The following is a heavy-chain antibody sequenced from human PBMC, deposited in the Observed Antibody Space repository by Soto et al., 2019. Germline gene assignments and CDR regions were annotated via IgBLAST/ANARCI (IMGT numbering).Heavy chain of an antibody. CDR1: GGTFSSYA. CDR3: AREGAREDIAALRGVFDY. CDR2: IIPIFGTA. J-gene: IGHJ4*02. V-gene: IGHV1-69*01. Sequence: QVQLVQSGAEVKKPGSSVKVSCKASGGTFSSYAISWVRQAPGQGLEWMGGIIPIFGTANYSQKFQGRVKITADESTSTAYMELRSLRSEDTAVYYCAREGAREDIAALRGVFDYWGQGTLVTVSS. D-gene: IGHD6-6*01.